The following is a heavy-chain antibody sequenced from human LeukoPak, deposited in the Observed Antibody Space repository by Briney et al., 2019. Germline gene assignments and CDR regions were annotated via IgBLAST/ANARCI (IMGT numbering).Heavy chain of an antibody. J-gene: IGHJ4*02. CDR1: GGSFSGYY. Sequence: SETLSLTCAVYGGSFSGYYWSWIRQPPVKALEWIGEINHSGSTNYNPSLKSRVTISVDTSKNQFSLKLSSVTAADTAVYYCARGLKGNRGFFDYWGQGTLVSVSS. CDR3: ARGLKGNRGFFDY. CDR2: INHSGST. V-gene: IGHV4-34*01.